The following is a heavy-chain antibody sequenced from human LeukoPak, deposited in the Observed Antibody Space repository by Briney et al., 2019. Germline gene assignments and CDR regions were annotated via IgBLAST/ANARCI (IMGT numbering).Heavy chain of an antibody. V-gene: IGHV3-30*02. J-gene: IGHJ4*01. CDR3: AFPWGTGWFYSDC. CDR2: IRYDGSNK. D-gene: IGHD1-1*01. Sequence: FIRYDGSNKYYADSVEGRFTISRDNSKNSLYLQMNSLRTEDTALYYCAFPWGTGWFYSDCWGQGTLVTVSS.